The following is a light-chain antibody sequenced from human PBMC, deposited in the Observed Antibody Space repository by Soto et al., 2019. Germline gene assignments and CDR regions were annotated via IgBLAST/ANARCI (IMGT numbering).Light chain of an antibody. CDR3: SSYAGSNTYV. Sequence: QPVLTQPPSASGSPGQSVTISCTGTSRDVGGYNFVSWYRQHPGTAPKLMISEVSKRPSGVPDRFSGSKSGNTASLTVSGLQAEDEADYYCSSYAGSNTYVFGTGTKLTVL. CDR1: SRDVGGYNF. J-gene: IGLJ1*01. CDR2: EVS. V-gene: IGLV2-8*01.